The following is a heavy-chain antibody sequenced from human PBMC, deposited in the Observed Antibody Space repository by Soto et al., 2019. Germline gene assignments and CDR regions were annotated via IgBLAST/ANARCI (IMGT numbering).Heavy chain of an antibody. D-gene: IGHD4-17*01. CDR2: ISSSSSTI. J-gene: IGHJ4*02. Sequence: PGGSLRLSCAACGFTFSSYSMNLIRQAPGKGLEWVSHISSSSSTIYYADSVKGRFTISRDNAKNSLYLQMNSLRAEGTAVYYCARDYYGDYIFDYWGQGTPVTVSS. V-gene: IGHV3-48*01. CDR1: GFTFSSYS. CDR3: ARDYYGDYIFDY.